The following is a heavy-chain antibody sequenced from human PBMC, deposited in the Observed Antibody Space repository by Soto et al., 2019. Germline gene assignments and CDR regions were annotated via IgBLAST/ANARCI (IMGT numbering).Heavy chain of an antibody. CDR2: INTYNGDT. Sequence: QVQLVQSGPEVKKPGASVKVSCKASGYTFTTYGILWVRQAPGQGLEWLGWINTYNGDTKYAEKILDRVTLTTDTSTATAYMELRSLRSDDTAVYYCARDYYDSSGYYTAGWYWGQGTLVTVST. J-gene: IGHJ4*02. CDR1: GYTFTTYG. CDR3: ARDYYDSSGYYTAGWY. V-gene: IGHV1-18*01. D-gene: IGHD3-22*01.